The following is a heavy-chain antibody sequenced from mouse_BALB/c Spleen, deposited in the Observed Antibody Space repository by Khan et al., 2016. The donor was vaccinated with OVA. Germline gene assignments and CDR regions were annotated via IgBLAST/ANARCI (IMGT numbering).Heavy chain of an antibody. CDR2: VSTGGTYT. V-gene: IGHV5-6*01. Sequence: EVQLQESGGDLVKPGGSLKLSCAASGFTFSTYGMSWVRQTPDRRLEWVATVSTGGTYTYYLDSVKGRFTISRDNAKNTLYLQMSSLKSEDTAMFYCTSLAYYYDSEGFTYWGQGTLVTVSA. CDR1: GFTFSTYG. D-gene: IGHD1-1*01. J-gene: IGHJ3*01. CDR3: TSLAYYYDSEGFTY.